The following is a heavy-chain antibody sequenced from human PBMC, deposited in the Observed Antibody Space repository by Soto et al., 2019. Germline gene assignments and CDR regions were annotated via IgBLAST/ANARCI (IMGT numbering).Heavy chain of an antibody. CDR3: ASPYYYDSSGYYYIDY. D-gene: IGHD3-22*01. CDR2: IIPIFGTA. CDR1: GGTFSSYA. J-gene: IGHJ4*02. V-gene: IGHV1-69*12. Sequence: QVQLVQSGAEVKKPGSSVKVSCKASGGTFSSYAISWVRRAPGQGIEWMGGIIPIFGTANYAQKFQGRVTITADESTSTAYMELSSLRSEDTAVYYCASPYYYDSSGYYYIDYWGQGTLVTVSS.